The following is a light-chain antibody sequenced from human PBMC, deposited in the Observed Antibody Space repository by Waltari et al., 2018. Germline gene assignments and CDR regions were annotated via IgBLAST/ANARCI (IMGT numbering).Light chain of an antibody. Sequence: QSALTQPASVSGSPGQSITISCTGTNTDVATYVSVSWYQLHPGKVPKRIISEVSNRPSGVSDRFSGSKSGNTASLTISGLQGEDEAEYFCSSYTRDSTVLFGGGTKLSVL. CDR1: NTDVATYVS. CDR2: EVS. J-gene: IGLJ3*02. CDR3: SSYTRDSTVL. V-gene: IGLV2-14*03.